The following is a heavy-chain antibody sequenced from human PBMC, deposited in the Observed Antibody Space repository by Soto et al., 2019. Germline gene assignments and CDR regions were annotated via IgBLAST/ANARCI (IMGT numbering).Heavy chain of an antibody. CDR3: AKGSEVARQELDY. D-gene: IGHD2-15*01. V-gene: IGHV3-30*18. CDR2: ISSGGRDK. CDR1: GFTFSNFG. J-gene: IGHJ4*02. Sequence: QVQLVESGGGVVQPGRSLRLSCAASGFTFSNFGMHWVRQSPGKGLEWVATISSGGRDKYFSNSVKDRFTTSRDNAKNTLFLQINSLRVEDTAVYYCAKGSEVARQELDYWGQGTLVTVSS.